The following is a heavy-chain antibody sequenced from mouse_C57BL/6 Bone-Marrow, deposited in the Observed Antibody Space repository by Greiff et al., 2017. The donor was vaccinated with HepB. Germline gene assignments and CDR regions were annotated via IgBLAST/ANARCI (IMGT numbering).Heavy chain of an antibody. CDR3: ARGRLRGGY. Sequence: QVQLQQPGAELVKPGASVKLSCKASGYTFTSYWMQWVKQRPGQGLEWIGEIDPSDSYTNYNQKFKGKATLTVDTSSSTAYMQLSSLTSEDSAVYYCARGRLRGGYWGQGTTLTVSS. V-gene: IGHV1-50*01. CDR2: IDPSDSYT. CDR1: GYTFTSYW. J-gene: IGHJ2*01. D-gene: IGHD2-4*01.